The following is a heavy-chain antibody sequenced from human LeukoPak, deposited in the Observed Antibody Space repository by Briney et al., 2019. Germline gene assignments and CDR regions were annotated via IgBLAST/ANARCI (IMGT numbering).Heavy chain of an antibody. CDR3: ARSMYYYYYGMDV. CDR1: GGSTSGGGYY. Sequence: SQTLSLTCTVSGGSTSGGGYYWSWIRQPPGKGLEWIGEINHSGSTNYNPSLKSRVTISVDTSKNQFSLKLSSVTAADTAVYYCARSMYYYYYGMDVWGQGTTVTVSS. J-gene: IGHJ6*02. CDR2: INHSGST. V-gene: IGHV4-30-2*01.